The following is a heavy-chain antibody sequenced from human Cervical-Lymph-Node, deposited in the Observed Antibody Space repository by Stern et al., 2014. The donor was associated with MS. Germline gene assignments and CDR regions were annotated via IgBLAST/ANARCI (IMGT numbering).Heavy chain of an antibody. CDR1: GYTFTDYH. D-gene: IGHD3-16*02. Sequence: VQLVESGAEVKKSGASVKVSCEASGYTFTDYHIHWARQAPGQGLEWMGWIDPKSGGITYAQTFQGRVTLTSDTSIGTAYMELSSLTSDDTAVYFCARDKSSYPDYWGQGTPVNISS. J-gene: IGHJ4*02. V-gene: IGHV1-2*02. CDR2: IDPKSGGI. CDR3: ARDKSSYPDY.